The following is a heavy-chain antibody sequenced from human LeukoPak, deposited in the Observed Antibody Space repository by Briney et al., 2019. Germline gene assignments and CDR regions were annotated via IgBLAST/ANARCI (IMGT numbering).Heavy chain of an antibody. CDR1: GSTFNTYT. D-gene: IGHD5-18*01. CDR3: ARVGGGYSYGPPDH. V-gene: IGHV3-21*04. CDR2: ITASSTAI. Sequence: PGGSLRLSCAASGSTFNTYTMNWVRQAPGKGLEWVSSITASSTAIYSADSVKGRFTISRDNAKNFLYLQMNSLRAEDTALYYCARVGGGYSYGPPDHWGQGTLVTVSS. J-gene: IGHJ4*02.